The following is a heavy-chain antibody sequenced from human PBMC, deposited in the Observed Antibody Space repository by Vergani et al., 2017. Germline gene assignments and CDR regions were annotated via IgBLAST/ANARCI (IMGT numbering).Heavy chain of an antibody. Sequence: EVQLLESGGGLVQPGGSLRLSCAASGFTFSSCAMSWVRQVPGKGLEWVSGISGSGGNTYYANSVKGRFTISRDNSKNTLYLQMNSLRADDTAVYYCAKGVYCSSTSCYEGRGYYYGMGVWGQGTTVIFSS. V-gene: IGHV3-23*01. CDR3: AKGVYCSSTSCYEGRGYYYGMGV. D-gene: IGHD2-2*01. CDR2: ISGSGGNT. J-gene: IGHJ6*02. CDR1: GFTFSSCA.